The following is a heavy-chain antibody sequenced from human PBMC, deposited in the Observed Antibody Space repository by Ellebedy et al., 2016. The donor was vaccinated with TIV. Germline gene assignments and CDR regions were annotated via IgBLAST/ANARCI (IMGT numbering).Heavy chain of an antibody. J-gene: IGHJ5*02. CDR2: IIPILGIA. Sequence: AASVKVSCKASGGTFSSYAISWVRQAPGQGLEWMGRIIPILGIANYAQKFQGRVTITADKSTSTAYMELSSLRSEDTAVYYCARVSGYCSSTSCMNNWFDPWGQGTLVTVSS. D-gene: IGHD2-2*01. V-gene: IGHV1-69*04. CDR1: GGTFSSYA. CDR3: ARVSGYCSSTSCMNNWFDP.